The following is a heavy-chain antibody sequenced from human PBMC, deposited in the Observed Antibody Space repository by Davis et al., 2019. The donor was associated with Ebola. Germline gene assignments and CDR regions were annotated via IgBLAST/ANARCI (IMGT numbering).Heavy chain of an antibody. D-gene: IGHD2-15*01. CDR2: ISGSGGST. V-gene: IGHV3-23*01. J-gene: IGHJ3*02. CDR1: GFTVSSNY. CDR3: AKVGRDRTDAFDI. Sequence: GESLKISCAASGFTVSSNYMSWVRQAPGKGLEWVSAISGSGGSTYYADSVKGRFTISRDNSKNTLYLQMNSLRAEDTAVYYCAKVGRDRTDAFDIWGQGTMVTVSS.